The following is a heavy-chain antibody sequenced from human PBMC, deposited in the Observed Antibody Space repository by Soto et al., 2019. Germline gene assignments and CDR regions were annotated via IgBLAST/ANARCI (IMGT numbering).Heavy chain of an antibody. CDR1: GGSISSSSYY. CDR3: ARATGYYNPLYYYYGMDV. Sequence: SETLSLTCTFSGGSISSSSYYWGWIRQPPGKGLEWIGSIYYSGSTYYNPSLKSRVTISVDTSKNQFSLKLSSVTAADTAVYYCARATGYYNPLYYYYGMDVWGQGTTVTVSS. J-gene: IGHJ6*02. D-gene: IGHD3-9*01. CDR2: IYYSGST. V-gene: IGHV4-39*01.